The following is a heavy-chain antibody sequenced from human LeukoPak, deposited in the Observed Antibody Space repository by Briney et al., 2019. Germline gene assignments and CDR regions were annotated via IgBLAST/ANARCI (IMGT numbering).Heavy chain of an antibody. Sequence: PSETLSLTCSVSGDSISGYYWSWIRQPAGKGLEWIGRIYTSGSTNYNPSLKSRVTMSVDTSKNQFSLNLTSATAADTAVYYCARDRSASYRFDYWGQGTLVTVSS. CDR3: ARDRSASYRFDY. V-gene: IGHV4-4*07. J-gene: IGHJ4*02. D-gene: IGHD1-26*01. CDR2: IYTSGST. CDR1: GDSISGYY.